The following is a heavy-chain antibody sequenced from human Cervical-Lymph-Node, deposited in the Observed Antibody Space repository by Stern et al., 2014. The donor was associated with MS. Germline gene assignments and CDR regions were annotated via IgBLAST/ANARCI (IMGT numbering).Heavy chain of an antibody. V-gene: IGHV1-24*01. CDR2: FRPGDGET. CDR3: ASAVTGLNYYFHALDV. J-gene: IGHJ6*02. CDR1: GYTLNDLS. Sequence: QVQLLESGAEVTKPGASVKVSCKASGYTLNDLSLHWVRQAPGEGLEWMGVFRPGDGETIFAQGLQGRVTVTEDTSTDTAYMELSSLRSEDTAVYYCASAVTGLNYYFHALDVWGQGTTVTVSS. D-gene: IGHD6-19*01.